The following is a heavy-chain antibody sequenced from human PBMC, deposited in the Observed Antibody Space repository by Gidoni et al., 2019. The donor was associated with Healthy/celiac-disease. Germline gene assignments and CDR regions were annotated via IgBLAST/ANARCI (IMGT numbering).Heavy chain of an antibody. CDR3: ARSGDFWSGYYTWIDY. V-gene: IGHV3-30*03. CDR1: GVTSRSSG. D-gene: IGHD3-3*01. J-gene: IGHJ4*02. Sequence: QVQLVESGGGVVQPGRSLRLSCAASGVTSRSSGMHWVRQAPGKGLVWVAVISDDGSNKYYADSVKGRFTISRDNSKNTLYLQMNSLRAEDTAVYYCARSGDFWSGYYTWIDYWGQGTLVTVSS. CDR2: ISDDGSNK.